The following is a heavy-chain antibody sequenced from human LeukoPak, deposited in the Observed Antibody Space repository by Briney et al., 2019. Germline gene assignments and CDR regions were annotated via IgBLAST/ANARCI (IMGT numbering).Heavy chain of an antibody. D-gene: IGHD3-22*01. CDR3: AREATYYYDSSGPQGFDY. Sequence: SSETLSLTCTVSGGSISSGDYYWSWIRQPPGKGLEWIGYIYYSGSTYYNPSLKSRVTISVDTSRNQFSLKLSSVTAADTAVYYCAREATYYYDSSGPQGFDYWGQGTLVTVSS. J-gene: IGHJ4*02. CDR1: GGSISSGDYY. CDR2: IYYSGST. V-gene: IGHV4-30-4*01.